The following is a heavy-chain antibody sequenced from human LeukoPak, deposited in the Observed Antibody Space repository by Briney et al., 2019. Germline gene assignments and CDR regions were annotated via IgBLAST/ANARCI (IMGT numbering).Heavy chain of an antibody. D-gene: IGHD3-22*01. CDR1: GFTFSSYA. CDR2: ISSSGSTI. Sequence: GRSLRLSCVGSGFTFSSYAMNWVRQAPGKGLEWVSYISSSGSTINYADSVKGRFTISRDNAKNSLYLQMSSLRAEDTAVYYCASFYDSTGRDYWGQGTLVTVSS. V-gene: IGHV3-48*03. J-gene: IGHJ4*02. CDR3: ASFYDSTGRDY.